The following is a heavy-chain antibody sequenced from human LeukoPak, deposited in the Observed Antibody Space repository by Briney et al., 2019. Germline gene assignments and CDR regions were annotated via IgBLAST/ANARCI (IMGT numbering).Heavy chain of an antibody. J-gene: IGHJ5*02. V-gene: IGHV3-23*01. CDR3: ARDLLTEGGGAKSGFDP. CDR2: ISNSGDRT. CDR1: GFTSSRYA. D-gene: IGHD3-16*01. Sequence: PGGSLSLSCAASGFTSSRYAMNWVRQAPGKGLECVSTISNSGDRTYYADSLKGRFTISRDNSKDTLYLQMNSLSADDTAVYYCARDLLTEGGGAKSGFDPWGQGTLVTVSS.